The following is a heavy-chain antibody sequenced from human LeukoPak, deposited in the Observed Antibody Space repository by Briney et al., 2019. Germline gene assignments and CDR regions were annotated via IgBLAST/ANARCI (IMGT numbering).Heavy chain of an antibody. J-gene: IGHJ5*02. CDR3: ARDPGAYYDSSGYLNWFAP. CDR2: MHHSGST. D-gene: IGHD3-22*01. CDR1: GGSITTRSYY. V-gene: IGHV4-39*07. Sequence: SETLSLTCTVSGGSITTRSYYWGWIRQPPGKGLEWIGSMHHSGSTYSNPSLKSRVTTSVDTSKNQFSLKPSSVTAADTAVYYCARDPGAYYDSSGYLNWFAPWGQGTLVTVSS.